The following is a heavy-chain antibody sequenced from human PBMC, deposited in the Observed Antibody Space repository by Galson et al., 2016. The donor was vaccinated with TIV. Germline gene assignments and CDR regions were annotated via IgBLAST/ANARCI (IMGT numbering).Heavy chain of an antibody. CDR1: GFSLPTSGMC. D-gene: IGHD2-15*01. Sequence: PALVKPPQTLTLTCTFSGFSLPTSGMCLSWIRQPPGKALEWLARIDWDDDQHYSTSLKTRLTISKDTSKNQVVLTLANVDPADTATYYCARTRGGTAGGADYWGQGTLVTVSS. J-gene: IGHJ4*02. CDR3: ARTRGGTAGGADY. CDR2: IDWDDDQ. V-gene: IGHV2-70*11.